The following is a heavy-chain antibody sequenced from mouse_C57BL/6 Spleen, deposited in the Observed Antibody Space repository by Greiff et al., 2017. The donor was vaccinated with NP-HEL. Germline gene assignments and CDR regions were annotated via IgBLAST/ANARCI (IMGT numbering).Heavy chain of an antibody. CDR2: INPSNGGT. CDR1: GYTFTSYW. D-gene: IGHD1-1*01. V-gene: IGHV1-53*01. J-gene: IGHJ4*01. Sequence: QVQLQQPGTELVKPGASVKLSCKASGYTFTSYWMHWVKQRPGQGLEWIGNINPSNGGTNEKEKVKSKATLTVDKSSSTAYMQLSSLTSEDSAVYYCARERYYGFYAMDYWRHGTSVTVSS. CDR3: ARERYYGFYAMDY.